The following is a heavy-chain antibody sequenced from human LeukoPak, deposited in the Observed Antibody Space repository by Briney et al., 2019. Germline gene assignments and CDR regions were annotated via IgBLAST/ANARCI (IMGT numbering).Heavy chain of an antibody. CDR1: GGSFSGYY. D-gene: IGHD6-13*01. Sequence: SETLSLTCAVCGGSFSGYYWSWIRQPPGKGLEWIGEINHSGSTNYNPSLKSRVTISVDTSKNQFSLKLSSVTAADTAVYYCAGTRKGGIAAFGEDYWGQGTLVTVSS. CDR3: AGTRKGGIAAFGEDY. CDR2: INHSGST. J-gene: IGHJ4*02. V-gene: IGHV4-34*01.